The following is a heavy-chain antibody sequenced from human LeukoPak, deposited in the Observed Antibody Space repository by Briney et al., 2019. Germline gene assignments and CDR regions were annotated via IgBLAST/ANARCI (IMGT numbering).Heavy chain of an antibody. V-gene: IGHV1-8*03. CDR1: GYTFTSYD. J-gene: IGHJ6*03. CDR2: MNPNSGNT. CDR3: ARESTSLWFGELVNYYYYYMDV. Sequence: ASVKVSCKASGYTFTSYDINWVRQATGQGLEWVGWMNPNSGNTGYAQKFQGRVTITRNTSISTAYMELSSLRSEDTAVYYCARESTSLWFGELVNYYYYYMDVWGKGTTVTISS. D-gene: IGHD3-10*01.